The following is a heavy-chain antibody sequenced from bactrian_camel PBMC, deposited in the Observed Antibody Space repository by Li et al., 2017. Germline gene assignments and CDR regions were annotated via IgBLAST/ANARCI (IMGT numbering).Heavy chain of an antibody. CDR3: RRESGPVVAWVRPRLTT. Sequence: QVQLVESGGGSVQTGGSLRLSCVASGFPSPCMGWFRQAPGKEREGVAAIDTRGSVTVADSVKGRFSISKDSAKNTLFLRLTSLNTEDSARTTVRRESGPVVAWVRPRLTTGAREPRSPSP. CDR2: IDTRGSV. CDR1: GFPSPC. V-gene: IGHV3S53*01. D-gene: IGHD3*01. J-gene: IGHJ4*01.